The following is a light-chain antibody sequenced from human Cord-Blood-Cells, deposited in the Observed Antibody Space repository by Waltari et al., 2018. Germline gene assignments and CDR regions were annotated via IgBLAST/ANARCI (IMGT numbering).Light chain of an antibody. CDR1: SGINVGTSR. Sequence: QAVLTQPSSLSASPGASASLTCTLRSGINVGTSRIYWYQQKPGSPPQYLLRYKSDSYKQQGSGVPSRFSGSKDASANAGILLISGLQSEDEADYYCMIWHSSAWVFGGGTKLTVL. V-gene: IGLV5-45*02. J-gene: IGLJ3*02. CDR2: YKSDSYK. CDR3: MIWHSSAWV.